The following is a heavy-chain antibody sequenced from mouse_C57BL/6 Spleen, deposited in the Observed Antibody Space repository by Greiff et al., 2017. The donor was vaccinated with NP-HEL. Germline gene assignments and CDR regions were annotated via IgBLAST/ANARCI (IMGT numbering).Heavy chain of an antibody. D-gene: IGHD1-1*01. CDR1: GFSLTSYG. CDR2: IWRGGSA. CDR3: AKGSNYEGPAWFAY. V-gene: IGHV2-5*01. J-gene: IGHJ3*01. Sequence: QVQLKQPGPGLVQPSQSLSMTCTVSGFSLTSYGVHWVRQSPGKGLEWLGVIWRGGSADYNAAYMYRLSTTKDNSKSTVFFQISSLPADDTAIYYCAKGSNYEGPAWFAYWGQGTLVTVSA.